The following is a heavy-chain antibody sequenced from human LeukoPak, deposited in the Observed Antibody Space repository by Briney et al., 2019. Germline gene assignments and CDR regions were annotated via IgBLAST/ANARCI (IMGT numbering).Heavy chain of an antibody. Sequence: PGGSLRLSCAASGFTFSSYGMHWVRQAPGKGLEWVAFIRYDGSNKYYADSVKGRFTISRDNSKNTLYLQMNSLRAEDTAVYYCARKAAAATDYYYGMDVWGQGTAVTVSS. CDR1: GFTFSSYG. J-gene: IGHJ6*02. V-gene: IGHV3-30*02. CDR3: ARKAAAATDYYYGMDV. D-gene: IGHD6-13*01. CDR2: IRYDGSNK.